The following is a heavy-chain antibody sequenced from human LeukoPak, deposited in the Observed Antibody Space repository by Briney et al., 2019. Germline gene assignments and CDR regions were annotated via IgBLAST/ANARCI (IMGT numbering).Heavy chain of an antibody. CDR2: ISYDGSNK. J-gene: IGHJ1*01. CDR3: ARNEVGATKEKTEYFQH. CDR1: GFTFSSYA. D-gene: IGHD1-26*01. V-gene: IGHV3-30-3*01. Sequence: GRSLRLSCAASGFTFSSYAMHWVRQAPGKGLEWVAVISYDGSNKYYADSVKGRFTISRDNSKNTLYLQMNSLRAEDTAVYYCARNEVGATKEKTEYFQHWGQGTLVTVSS.